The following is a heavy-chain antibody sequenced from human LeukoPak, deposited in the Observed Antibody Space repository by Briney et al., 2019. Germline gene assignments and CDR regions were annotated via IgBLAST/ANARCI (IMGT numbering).Heavy chain of an antibody. J-gene: IGHJ3*02. Sequence: PGGSLRLSCAASGFTFSSYAMSWVRQAPGKGLEWVSAISGSGGSTYYADSVKGRFTISRDNSKNTLYLQMNSLRDEDTAVYYCVASMTTWGTFDIWGQGTMVTVSS. CDR1: GFTFSSYA. CDR2: ISGSGGST. CDR3: VASMTTWGTFDI. V-gene: IGHV3-23*01. D-gene: IGHD6-19*01.